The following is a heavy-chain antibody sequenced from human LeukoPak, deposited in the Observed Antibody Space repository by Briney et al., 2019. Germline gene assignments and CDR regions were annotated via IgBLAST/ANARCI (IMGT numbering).Heavy chain of an antibody. CDR3: ARRGGYSYGVDY. J-gene: IGHJ4*02. Sequence: PSGTLSLTCTVSGGSISSSSYYWGWIRQPPGKGLEWIGSIYYSGSTYYNPSLKSRVTISVDTSKNQFSLKLSSVTAADTAVYYCARRGGYSYGVDYWGQGTLVTVSS. CDR1: GGSISSSSYY. D-gene: IGHD5-18*01. CDR2: IYYSGST. V-gene: IGHV4-39*01.